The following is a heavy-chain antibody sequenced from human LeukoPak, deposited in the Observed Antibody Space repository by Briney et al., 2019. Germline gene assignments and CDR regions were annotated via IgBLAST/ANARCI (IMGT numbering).Heavy chain of an antibody. CDR2: IYYSGST. CDR3: ARRVGRWLQLTPGFDY. J-gene: IGHJ4*02. V-gene: IGHV4-39*01. Sequence: SETLSLTCTVSGGSISSSSYYWGWIRQPPGKGLEWIGSIYYSGSTYYNPSLKSRVTISVDTSKNQFSLKLSSVTAADTAVYYCARRVGRWLQLTPGFDYWGQGTLVTVSS. CDR1: GGSISSSSYY. D-gene: IGHD5-24*01.